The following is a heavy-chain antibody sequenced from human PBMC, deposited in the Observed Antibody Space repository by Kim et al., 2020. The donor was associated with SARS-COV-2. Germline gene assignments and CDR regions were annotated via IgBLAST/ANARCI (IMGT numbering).Heavy chain of an antibody. J-gene: IGHJ4*02. CDR2: ISWNSGSI. CDR3: AKGGYSGYDAYDY. V-gene: IGHV3-9*01. D-gene: IGHD5-12*01. CDR1: GFTFDDYA. Sequence: GGSLRLSCAASGFTFDDYAMHWVRQAPGKGLEWVSGISWNSGSIGYADSVKGRFTISRDNAKNSLYLQMNSLRAEDTALYYCAKGGYSGYDAYDYWGQGTLVTVSS.